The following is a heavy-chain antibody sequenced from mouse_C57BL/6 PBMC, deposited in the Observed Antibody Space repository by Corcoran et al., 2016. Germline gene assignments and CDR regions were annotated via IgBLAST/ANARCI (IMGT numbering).Heavy chain of an antibody. CDR3: ARSYYSSY. CDR1: GYTFTDYY. D-gene: IGHD2-5*01. Sequence: EVQLQQSGPELVKPGASVKISCKASGYTFTDYYMNWVKQSHGKSLEWIGDINPNNGGTSYNQKFKGKATLTVDKSSSTAYMELRSLTSEDSAVYYCARSYYSSYWGQGTTLTVSS. CDR2: INPNNGGT. J-gene: IGHJ2*01. V-gene: IGHV1-26*01.